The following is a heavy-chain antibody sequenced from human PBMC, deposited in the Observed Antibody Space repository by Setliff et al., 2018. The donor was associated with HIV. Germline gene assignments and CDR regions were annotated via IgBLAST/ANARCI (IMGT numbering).Heavy chain of an antibody. CDR1: GGSFSGYY. V-gene: IGHV4-34*01. CDR2: INHSGST. D-gene: IGHD2-15*01. CDR3: ARGLLDY. Sequence: SETLSLTCAVYGGSFSGYYWSWIRQPPGKGLEWIGEINHSGSTNFNPSLKSRVTISVDTSKNQFSLKLSSVTAADTAVYYCARGLLDYWGQGTLVTVSS. J-gene: IGHJ4*02.